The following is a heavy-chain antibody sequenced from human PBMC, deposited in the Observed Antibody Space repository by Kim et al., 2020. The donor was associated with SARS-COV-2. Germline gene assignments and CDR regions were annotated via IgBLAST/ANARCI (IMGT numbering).Heavy chain of an antibody. V-gene: IGHV3-48*04. J-gene: IGHJ4*02. CDR2: SSSSAI. Sequence: SSSSAIYYADSVKGRFTISRDNAKNSLYLQMNSLRAEDTAVYYCARRFALWGQGTLVTVSS. CDR3: ARRFAL.